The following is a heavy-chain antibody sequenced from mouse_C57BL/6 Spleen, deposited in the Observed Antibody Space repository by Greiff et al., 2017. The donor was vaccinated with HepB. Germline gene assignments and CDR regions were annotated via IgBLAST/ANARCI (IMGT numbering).Heavy chain of an antibody. CDR2: INPSNGGT. CDR1: GYTFTSYW. Sequence: QVQLQQPGTELVKPGASVKLSCKASGYTFTSYWMHWVKQRPGQGLEWIGHINPSNGGTNYNEKFKSKATLTVDKSSSTAYMQLISLTSEDSAVYYWSRPDGYHYAMDYWGQGTSVTVSS. J-gene: IGHJ4*01. D-gene: IGHD2-3*01. V-gene: IGHV1-53*01. CDR3: SRPDGYHYAMDY.